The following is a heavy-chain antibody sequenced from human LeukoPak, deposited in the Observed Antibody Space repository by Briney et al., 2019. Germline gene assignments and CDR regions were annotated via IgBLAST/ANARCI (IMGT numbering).Heavy chain of an antibody. J-gene: IGHJ4*02. CDR3: AKEGRYCSSTSCSEPFDY. CDR2: ISGSGGST. V-gene: IGHV3-23*01. CDR1: GFTFSSYA. Sequence: PGGSLRLSCAASGFTFSSYAMSWARQAPGKGLEWVSAISGSGGSTYYADSVKGRFTISRDNSKNTLYLQMNSLRAEDTAVYYCAKEGRYCSSTSCSEPFDYWGQGTLVTVSS. D-gene: IGHD2-2*01.